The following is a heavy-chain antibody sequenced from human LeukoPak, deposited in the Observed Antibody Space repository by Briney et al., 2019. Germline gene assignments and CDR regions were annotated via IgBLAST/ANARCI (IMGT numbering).Heavy chain of an antibody. Sequence: GGSLRLSCTAPGFTFGDYAMSWVRQAPGKGLEWVGFVRSKAYGGTTEYAASVKGRFAISRDDSKSIAYLQMNSLKTEDTAVYYCTRGSYSGSPAFDYWGQGTLVTVSS. V-gene: IGHV3-49*04. D-gene: IGHD1-26*01. CDR1: GFTFGDYA. J-gene: IGHJ4*02. CDR3: TRGSYSGSPAFDY. CDR2: VRSKAYGGTT.